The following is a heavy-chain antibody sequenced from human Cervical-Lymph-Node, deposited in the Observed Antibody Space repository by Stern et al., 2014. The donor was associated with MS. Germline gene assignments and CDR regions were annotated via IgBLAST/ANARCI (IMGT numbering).Heavy chain of an antibody. CDR1: GYTFTSYG. D-gene: IGHD3-22*01. Sequence: QVQLVQSGAEVKKPGASVKVSCKASGYTFTSYGISWVRQAPGQGLEWMGWISAYNGDTNYAQKLQGRVTMTTDTSTSTAYMELRSLRSDDTAVYYGARFTYYYDSSGYPYGMDVWGQGTTVTVSS. V-gene: IGHV1-18*01. CDR2: ISAYNGDT. J-gene: IGHJ6*02. CDR3: ARFTYYYDSSGYPYGMDV.